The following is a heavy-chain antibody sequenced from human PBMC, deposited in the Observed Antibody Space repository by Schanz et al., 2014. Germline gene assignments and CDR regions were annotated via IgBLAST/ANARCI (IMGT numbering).Heavy chain of an antibody. CDR1: GFTFRSYG. Sequence: QVQLVESGGGAVQPGRSLRLSCAASGFTFRSYGMHWVRQAPGKGLEWVTLISYDGSSKNHADSVQGRFTISRDNSKNALYLRMESLKAEDAAVYYCARGPIPIQGVPMDFWGQGTLVTVSS. V-gene: IGHV3-33*01. J-gene: IGHJ4*02. D-gene: IGHD3-10*01. CDR3: ARGPIPIQGVPMDF. CDR2: ISYDGSSK.